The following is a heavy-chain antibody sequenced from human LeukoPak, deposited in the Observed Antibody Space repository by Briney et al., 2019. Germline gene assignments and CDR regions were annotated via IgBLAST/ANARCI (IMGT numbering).Heavy chain of an antibody. CDR3: ARGQAGYYDSRDAFDI. D-gene: IGHD3-22*01. CDR1: GFTFSSYE. Sequence: PGGSLRLSCAASGFTFSSYEMNWVRQAPGKGLEWVSYISSSGSTIYYADSVKGRFTISRDSAKNSLYLQMNSLRAGDTAVYYCARGQAGYYDSRDAFDIWGQGTMVTVSS. CDR2: ISSSGSTI. J-gene: IGHJ3*02. V-gene: IGHV3-48*03.